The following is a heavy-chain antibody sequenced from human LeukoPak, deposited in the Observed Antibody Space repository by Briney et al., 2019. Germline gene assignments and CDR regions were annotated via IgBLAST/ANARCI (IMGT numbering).Heavy chain of an antibody. CDR3: AKAISYYDSSGYYPVEGYFDY. J-gene: IGHJ4*02. CDR2: ISYDGSNK. D-gene: IGHD3-22*01. Sequence: PGRSLRLSCAASGFTFSSYGMHWVRQAPGKGLEWVAVISYDGSNKYYADSVKGRFTISRDNSKNTLYLQMNSLRAEDTAVYYCAKAISYYDSSGYYPVEGYFDYWGQGTLVTVSS. CDR1: GFTFSSYG. V-gene: IGHV3-30*18.